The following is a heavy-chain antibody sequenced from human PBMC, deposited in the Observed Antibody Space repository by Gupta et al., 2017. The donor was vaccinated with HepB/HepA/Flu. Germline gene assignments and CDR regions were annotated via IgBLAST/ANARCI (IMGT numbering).Heavy chain of an antibody. V-gene: IGHV3-30*18. Sequence: QVQLVESGGGVVQPGTSLRLSCAASGVTFSISGMDWVRQAPGKGLEGLAVISKDASDQKYADSVKGRFTISRDNSKNTLFLQMNSLRAEDTAGYYCSKGNSGTHYGALDMWGQGTMVIVSS. J-gene: IGHJ3*02. CDR1: GVTFSISG. CDR3: SKGNSGTHYGALDM. D-gene: IGHD1-26*01. CDR2: ISKDASDQ.